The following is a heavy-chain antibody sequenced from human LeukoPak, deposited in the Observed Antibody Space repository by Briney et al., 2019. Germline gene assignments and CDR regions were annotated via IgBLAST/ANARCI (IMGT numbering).Heavy chain of an antibody. CDR3: ARHHAEILVPND. Sequence: PPETLSLTCTVSGGDIISRSHYWGWIRQPPGKGLEWIGSVYYSGNTYYNPSLKRRATISIDTPTSKNQFSLTLTSVTVADTAVYYCARHHAEILVPNDWGQGTLVTVSS. D-gene: IGHD1-1*01. CDR2: VYYSGNT. J-gene: IGHJ4*02. CDR1: GGDIISRSHY. V-gene: IGHV4-39*01.